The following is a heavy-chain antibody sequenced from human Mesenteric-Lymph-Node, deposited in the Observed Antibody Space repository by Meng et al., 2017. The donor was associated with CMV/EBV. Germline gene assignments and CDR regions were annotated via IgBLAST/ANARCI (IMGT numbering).Heavy chain of an antibody. V-gene: IGHV3-11*01. CDR1: GFTVSSNY. D-gene: IGHD1-26*01. CDR3: ARVRHYSGPIFNDY. Sequence: GESLKISCAASGFTVSSNYMSWVRQAPGKGLEWVSHISSSGNLVFYADSVKGRFTISRDNAKNSVFLQMYNLRAEDTAIYYCARVRHYSGPIFNDYWGQGTLVTVSS. CDR2: ISSSGNLV. J-gene: IGHJ4*02.